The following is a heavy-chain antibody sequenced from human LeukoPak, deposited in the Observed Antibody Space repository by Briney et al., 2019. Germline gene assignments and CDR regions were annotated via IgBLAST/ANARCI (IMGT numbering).Heavy chain of an antibody. V-gene: IGHV1-69-2*01. CDR3: ATDDRELPFDY. CDR2: VDPEDGET. CDR1: GYTFTSYG. J-gene: IGHJ4*02. D-gene: IGHD1-26*01. Sequence: ASVKVSCKASGYTFTSYGISWVQQAPGKGLEWMGLVDPEDGETIYAEKFQGRVTITADTSTDTAYMELSSLRSEDTAVYYCATDDRELPFDYWGQGTLVTVSS.